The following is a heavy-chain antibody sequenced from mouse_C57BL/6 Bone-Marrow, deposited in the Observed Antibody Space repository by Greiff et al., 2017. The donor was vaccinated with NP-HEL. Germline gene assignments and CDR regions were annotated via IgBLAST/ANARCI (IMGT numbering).Heavy chain of an antibody. J-gene: IGHJ2*01. CDR2: IRNKANNHAT. CDR3: TKGTGTDYFDY. V-gene: IGHV6-6*01. D-gene: IGHD4-1*01. Sequence: EVKLMESGGGLVQPGGSMKLSCAASGFTFSDAWMDWVRQSPEKGLEWVAEIRNKANNHATYYAESVKGRFTISRDDSKIIVYLQIYSLRAKYTGIYYCTKGTGTDYFDYWGQGTTLTVSS. CDR1: GFTFSDAW.